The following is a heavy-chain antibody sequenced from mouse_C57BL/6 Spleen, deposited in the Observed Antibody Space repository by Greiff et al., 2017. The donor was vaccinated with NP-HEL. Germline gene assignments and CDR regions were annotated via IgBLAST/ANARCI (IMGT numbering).Heavy chain of an antibody. Sequence: EVMLVESGGGLVKPGGSLKLSCAASGFTFSSYAMSWVRQTPEKRLEWVATISDGGSYSSYSDNVKGRFTISRDNAKNNLYLQMSHLKSEDTAMYYCARDRTTVVDAMDYWGQGTSVTVSS. CDR3: ARDRTTVVDAMDY. D-gene: IGHD1-1*01. CDR2: ISDGGSYS. J-gene: IGHJ4*01. CDR1: GFTFSSYA. V-gene: IGHV5-4*01.